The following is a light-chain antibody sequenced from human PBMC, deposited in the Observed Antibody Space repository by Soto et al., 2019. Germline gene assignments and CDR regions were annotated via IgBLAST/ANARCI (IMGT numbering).Light chain of an antibody. Sequence: EIVLTQSPGTLSLSPGERATLSCRASQSVSSSYLAWYQQKPGQAPRLLIYGASSRATGIPDRFRGSGYGTYFTRTISRVEPEDFAVYYCQKDGSSTWTFGQGTKVEIK. CDR3: QKDGSSTWT. CDR1: QSVSSSY. CDR2: GAS. J-gene: IGKJ1*01. V-gene: IGKV3-20*01.